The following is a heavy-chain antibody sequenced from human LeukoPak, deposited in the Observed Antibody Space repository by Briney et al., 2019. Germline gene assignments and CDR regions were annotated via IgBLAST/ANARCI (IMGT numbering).Heavy chain of an antibody. CDR3: ARRGAVGGFDS. Sequence: GGSLRLSCAASGFTVNSRNMNWVRQAPAKGLEWVSTIYSGGSIYYADSVKGRFTISRDNSKNTLYLQMNSLRVEDTAVYYCARRGAVGGFDSWGQGTLVTVSS. D-gene: IGHD6-19*01. CDR2: IYSGGSI. J-gene: IGHJ4*02. V-gene: IGHV3-66*04. CDR1: GFTVNSRN.